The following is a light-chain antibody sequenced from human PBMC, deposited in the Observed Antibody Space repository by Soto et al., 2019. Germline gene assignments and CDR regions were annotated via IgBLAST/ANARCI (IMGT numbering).Light chain of an antibody. CDR3: TSHRKNSPPPHV. V-gene: IGLV2-14*01. Sequence: QSALTQPASVSGSPGQSITISCTGTSNDVGGYNFVSWYQQDPGKAPKVMISEVSNRPSGVSIRFSGSKSGNTASLTISGSQAEDEADYYSTSHRKNSPPPHVFGTGTNVTVL. J-gene: IGLJ1*01. CDR2: EVS. CDR1: SNDVGGYNF.